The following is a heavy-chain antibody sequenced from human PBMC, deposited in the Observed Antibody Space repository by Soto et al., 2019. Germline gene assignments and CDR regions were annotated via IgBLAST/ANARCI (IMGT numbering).Heavy chain of an antibody. CDR2: INHSGST. J-gene: IGHJ4*02. V-gene: IGHV4-34*01. CDR3: ARGPGYSSSWEKIFDY. CDR1: GGSFSGYY. Sequence: SETLSLTCAVYGGSFSGYYWSWIRQPPGKGLEWIGEINHSGSTNYNPSLKSRVTISVGTSKNQFSLKLSSVTAADTAVYYCARGPGYSSSWEKIFDYWGQGTLVTVSS. D-gene: IGHD6-13*01.